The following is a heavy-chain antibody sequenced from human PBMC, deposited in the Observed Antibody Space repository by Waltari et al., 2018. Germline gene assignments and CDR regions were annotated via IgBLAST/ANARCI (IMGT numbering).Heavy chain of an antibody. CDR3: AKGRQIYSGGSYADGFDD. Sequence: QVQLVESGGGVVQPGRSLRLSCAASGFTFSSYGMHWVRQAPGKGLEWVAVIWYDGSNKYYADSVKGRFTISRDNSKNTLYLQMNSLRAEDTAVYYCAKGRQIYSGGSYADGFDDWGQGTLVTVSS. J-gene: IGHJ4*02. D-gene: IGHD1-26*01. V-gene: IGHV3-33*06. CDR1: GFTFSSYG. CDR2: IWYDGSNK.